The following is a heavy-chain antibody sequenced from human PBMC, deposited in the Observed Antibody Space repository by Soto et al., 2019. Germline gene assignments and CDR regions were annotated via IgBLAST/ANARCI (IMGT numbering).Heavy chain of an antibody. Sequence: QVQLVQSGAEVKTPGSSVKVSCKASGGTLSDYAISWVRQAPGQGLEWMGGIMPTVDSANYAQNFQGRLTISADESTSTAHLALSSLRSDDTAVYYCAVAAVREIMAQESSGMDVWGQGTTVIVSS. CDR2: IMPTVDSA. CDR1: GGTLSDYA. CDR3: AVAAVREIMAQESSGMDV. V-gene: IGHV1-69*01. D-gene: IGHD3-10*01. J-gene: IGHJ6*02.